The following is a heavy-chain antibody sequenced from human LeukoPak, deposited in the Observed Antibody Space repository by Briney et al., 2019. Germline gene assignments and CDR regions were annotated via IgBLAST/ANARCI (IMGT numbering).Heavy chain of an antibody. Sequence: ASVKVSCKASGYTFTSYGISWVRQAPGKGLEWMGWISTYNGNTNYAQKLQGRVTMTTDTSTSTAYMELRSLRSDDTAVYYCARDAAIVGATDYWGQGTLVTVSS. CDR1: GYTFTSYG. D-gene: IGHD1-26*01. V-gene: IGHV1-18*01. CDR2: ISTYNGNT. J-gene: IGHJ4*02. CDR3: ARDAAIVGATDY.